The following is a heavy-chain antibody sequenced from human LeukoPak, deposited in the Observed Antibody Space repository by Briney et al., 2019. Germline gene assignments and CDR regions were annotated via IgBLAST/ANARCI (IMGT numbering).Heavy chain of an antibody. CDR3: ARGDYMDV. J-gene: IGHJ6*03. V-gene: IGHV4-4*02. Sequence: TLSLTCXVSGGSISSSNWWSWVRQPPGRGLEWIGEIYHSGSTYYNPSLKSRVTISVDTSKNQFSLKLSSVTAADTAVYYCARGDYMDVWGKGTTVTVSS. CDR2: IYHSGST. CDR1: GGSISSSNW.